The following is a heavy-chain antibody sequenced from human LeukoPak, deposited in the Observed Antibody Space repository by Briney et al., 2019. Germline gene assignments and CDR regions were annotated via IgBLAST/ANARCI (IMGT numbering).Heavy chain of an antibody. Sequence: GSSVKVSCKASGGTFSSYAISWVRQAPGQGLGWMGGIIPIFGTANYAQKFQGRVTITTDESTSTAYMELSSLRSEDTAVYYCARGMVRGVPGPYFDYWGQGTLVTVSS. CDR3: ARGMVRGVPGPYFDY. CDR1: GGTFSSYA. J-gene: IGHJ4*02. CDR2: IIPIFGTA. V-gene: IGHV1-69*05. D-gene: IGHD3-10*01.